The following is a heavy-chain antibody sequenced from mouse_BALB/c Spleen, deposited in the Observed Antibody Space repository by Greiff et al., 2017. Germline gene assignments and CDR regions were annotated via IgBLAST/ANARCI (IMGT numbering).Heavy chain of an antibody. CDR2: INPSTGYT. Sequence: VQLQQSGAELAKPGASVKMSCKASGYTFTSYWMHWVKQRPGQGLEWIGYINPSTGYTEYNQKFKDKATLTADKSSSTAYMQLSSLTSEDSAVYYCARNDGYYYAMDYWGQGTSVTVSS. CDR1: GYTFTSYW. V-gene: IGHV1-7*01. D-gene: IGHD2-3*01. J-gene: IGHJ4*01. CDR3: ARNDGYYYAMDY.